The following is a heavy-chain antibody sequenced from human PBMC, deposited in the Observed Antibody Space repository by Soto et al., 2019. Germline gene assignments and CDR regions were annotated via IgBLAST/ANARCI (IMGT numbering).Heavy chain of an antibody. V-gene: IGHV3-30-3*01. CDR3: ARDRGPGDSSGYYPFGY. CDR2: ISYDGSNK. Sequence: GGSLRLSCAASGFTFSSYAMHWVRQAPGKGLEWVAVISYDGSNKYYADSVKGRFTISRDNSKNTLYLQMNSLRAEDTAVYYCARDRGPGDSSGYYPFGYWGQGTLVTVS. CDR1: GFTFSSYA. J-gene: IGHJ4*02. D-gene: IGHD3-22*01.